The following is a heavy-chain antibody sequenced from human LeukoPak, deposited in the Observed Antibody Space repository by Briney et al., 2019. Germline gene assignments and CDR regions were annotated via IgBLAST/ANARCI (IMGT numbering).Heavy chain of an antibody. CDR1: GFAFSSYW. Sequence: GGSRRLSCAASGFAFSSYWMTWVRQAPGKGLEWVANIKQDGSEKHYADSVKGRFTISRDNAKNSLYLQMNSLRAEDTAVYYCAIQGYNNFWSGYYNAFDIWGQGTMVTVSS. D-gene: IGHD3-3*01. CDR3: AIQGYNNFWSGYYNAFDI. J-gene: IGHJ3*02. CDR2: IKQDGSEK. V-gene: IGHV3-7*01.